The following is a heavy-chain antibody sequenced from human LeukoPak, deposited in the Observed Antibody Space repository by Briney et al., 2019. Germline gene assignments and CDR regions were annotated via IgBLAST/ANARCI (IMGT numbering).Heavy chain of an antibody. CDR2: TNVGNDYT. V-gene: IGHV1-3*01. CDR1: GYTFTHYA. J-gene: IGHJ4*02. D-gene: IGHD4-11*01. Sequence: ASVKVSCKASGYTFTHYAVHWARQAPGQRLEWMGWTNVGNDYTESSQKFQDRLTITSDTAATTVYMELSSLRSEDTAVYYCARDDFSTYPGLNYFDYWGQGSLVTVSS. CDR3: ARDDFSTYPGLNYFDY.